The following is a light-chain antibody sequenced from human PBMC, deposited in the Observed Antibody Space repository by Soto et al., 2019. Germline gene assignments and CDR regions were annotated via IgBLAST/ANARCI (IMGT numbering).Light chain of an antibody. V-gene: IGKV3-15*01. CDR3: QQYNNWPFT. J-gene: IGKJ3*01. Sequence: EIVMTQSPATLSVSPGERATLSCRASQSVSSNLAWYQQKPGQAPRLLIYGASTRATGIPGRFSRSGSGTEFTLTISSLQSEDFAVFYCQQYNNWPFTFGPGTKVDIK. CDR2: GAS. CDR1: QSVSSN.